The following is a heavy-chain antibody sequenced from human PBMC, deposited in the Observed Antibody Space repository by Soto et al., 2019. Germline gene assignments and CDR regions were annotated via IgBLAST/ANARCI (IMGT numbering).Heavy chain of an antibody. CDR3: ARSTSLGGMDV. J-gene: IGHJ6*02. V-gene: IGHV3-21*01. CDR2: IRRSGDYT. Sequence: VQLVESGGGLVIPGGSLRLSCIASGFSFSTYSMNWVRQAPGKGLEWVSSIRRSGDYTYYADSLKGRFTISRDNAKNSLSLQMISLRAEDTAVYYCARSTSLGGMDVWGQGTTVTVSS. CDR1: GFSFSTYS. D-gene: IGHD1-1*01.